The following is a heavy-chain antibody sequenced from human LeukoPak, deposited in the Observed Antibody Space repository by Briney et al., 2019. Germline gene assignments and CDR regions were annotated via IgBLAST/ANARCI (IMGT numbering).Heavy chain of an antibody. CDR2: IYPGDSET. CDR3: ARQLVVATTPYFDY. CDR1: EYTFTTYW. J-gene: IGHJ4*02. Sequence: GESLKISCKVSEYTFTTYWIGWVRQMPGKDLEWMGIIYPGDSETRYSPSFQGQVTFSADKSISTVYLQWSSLKASDTAMYYCARQLVVATTPYFDYWGQGTLVTVSS. V-gene: IGHV5-51*01. D-gene: IGHD2-15*01.